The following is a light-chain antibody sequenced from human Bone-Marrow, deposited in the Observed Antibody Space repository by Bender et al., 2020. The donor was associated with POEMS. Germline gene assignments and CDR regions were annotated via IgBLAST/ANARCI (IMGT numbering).Light chain of an antibody. CDR3: QVWYSRTDHYYV. CDR2: DDR. J-gene: IGLJ1*01. Sequence: SFVLTQSPSVSVAPGQTAKITCGGNVIGSDSVHWYQQKPGQAPVLVVHDDRDRPSGIPERFPCSNFVNTATLTIPRVEARDEADYYCQVWYSRTDHYYVFGTGPKVTVL. V-gene: IGLV3-21*02. CDR1: VIGSDS.